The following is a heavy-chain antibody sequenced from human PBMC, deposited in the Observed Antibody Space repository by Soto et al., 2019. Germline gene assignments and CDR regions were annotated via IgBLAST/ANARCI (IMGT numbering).Heavy chain of an antibody. CDR1: GFTFSSYG. CDR3: ARPSYYYDSGGYYGEYFQH. Sequence: PGGSLRLSCAASGFTFSSYGMHWVRQAPGKGLEWVALIWYDGSNKYYADSVKGRFTISRDNSKNTLYLQMNSLRADDTAVYYCARPSYYYDSGGYYGEYFQHWGQGTLVTVSS. CDR2: IWYDGSNK. V-gene: IGHV3-33*01. J-gene: IGHJ1*01. D-gene: IGHD3-22*01.